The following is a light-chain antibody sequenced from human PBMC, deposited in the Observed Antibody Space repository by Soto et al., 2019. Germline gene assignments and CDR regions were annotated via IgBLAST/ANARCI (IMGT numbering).Light chain of an antibody. J-gene: IGLJ2*01. Sequence: QSVLTQPPSVSGSPGQTVTISCTGTSSNIGAGFDVHWYQQLPGAAPKLLIYANTDRPSGVPARFSGSKSVTSASLAITGLQPEDEADYFCRSYDTSLSGVFGGGTKLTVL. CDR3: RSYDTSLSGV. CDR2: ANT. CDR1: SSNIGAGFD. V-gene: IGLV1-40*01.